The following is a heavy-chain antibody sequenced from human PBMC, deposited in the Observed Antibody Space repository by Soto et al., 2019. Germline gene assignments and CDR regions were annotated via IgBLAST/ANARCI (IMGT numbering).Heavy chain of an antibody. J-gene: IGHJ5*02. Sequence: GGSLRLSCAASGFTFSSYSMNWVRQAPGKGLEWVSSISSSSSYIYYADSVKGRFTISRDNAKNSLYLQMNSLRAEDMAVYYCAREGDIVVVPAGGNWFDPWGQGTLVTVSS. V-gene: IGHV3-21*01. D-gene: IGHD2-2*01. CDR1: GFTFSSYS. CDR2: ISSSSSYI. CDR3: AREGDIVVVPAGGNWFDP.